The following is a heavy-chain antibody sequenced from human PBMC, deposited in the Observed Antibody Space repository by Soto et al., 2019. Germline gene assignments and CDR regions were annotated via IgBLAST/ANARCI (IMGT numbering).Heavy chain of an antibody. D-gene: IGHD4-17*01. CDR3: AKILSMVTSYYYGMDV. J-gene: IGHJ6*02. V-gene: IGHV3-23*01. Sequence: GGSLRLSCAASGFTFSTYPMTWVRQAPGKGLECVGSISDSGANTYYADSVRGRFTISRDNSKNTLYLQMNSLRDDDTAVYYCAKILSMVTSYYYGMDVWGHGTTVTVSS. CDR2: ISDSGANT. CDR1: GFTFSTYP.